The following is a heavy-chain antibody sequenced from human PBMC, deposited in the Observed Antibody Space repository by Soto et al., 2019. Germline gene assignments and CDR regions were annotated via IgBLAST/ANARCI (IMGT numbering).Heavy chain of an antibody. CDR3: ARAVYYDFWSGYLGPSGWFDP. Sequence: QVQLVQSGAEVKKPGASVKVSCKASGYTFTGYYMHWVRQAPGQGLEWMGWINPNSGGTNYAQKFQGWVTMTRDTSISTAYMELSRLRSDDTAVYCCARAVYYDFWSGYLGPSGWFDPWGQGTLVTVSS. CDR1: GYTFTGYY. D-gene: IGHD3-3*01. CDR2: INPNSGGT. J-gene: IGHJ5*02. V-gene: IGHV1-2*04.